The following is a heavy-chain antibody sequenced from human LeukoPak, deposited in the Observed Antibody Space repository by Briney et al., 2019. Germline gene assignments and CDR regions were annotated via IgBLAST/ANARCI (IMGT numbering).Heavy chain of an antibody. D-gene: IGHD3-22*01. Sequence: GRSLRLSCAASGFTFSSYGMHWVRQAPGKGLEWVAVISYDGSNKYYADSVKGRFTISRDNSKNTLYLQMNSLRAEDTAVYYCAKLYYYDSSGRTSDYWGQGTLVTVSS. CDR1: GFTFSSYG. J-gene: IGHJ4*02. CDR3: AKLYYYDSSGRTSDY. CDR2: ISYDGSNK. V-gene: IGHV3-30*18.